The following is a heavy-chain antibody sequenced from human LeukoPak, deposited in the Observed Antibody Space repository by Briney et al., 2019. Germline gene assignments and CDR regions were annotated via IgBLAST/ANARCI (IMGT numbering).Heavy chain of an antibody. Sequence: SETLSLTCAVYGGSFSGYYWSWIRQPAGKGLEWIGRISTSGTTNYNPSLKSRVTMSVDTSKNQFSLKLSSVTAADTAVYYCARGIAAAGLVQHWGQGTLVTVSS. CDR2: ISTSGTT. D-gene: IGHD6-13*01. J-gene: IGHJ1*01. V-gene: IGHV4-59*10. CDR3: ARGIAAAGLVQH. CDR1: GGSFSGYY.